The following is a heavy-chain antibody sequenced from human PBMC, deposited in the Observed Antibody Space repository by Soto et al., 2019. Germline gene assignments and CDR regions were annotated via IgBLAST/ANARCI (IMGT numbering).Heavy chain of an antibody. D-gene: IGHD2-2*01. CDR1: GYIFTSYY. CDR2: INPSGGTT. Sequence: GASVKVSCKTSGYIFTSYYIHWVRQAPGQGLEWMGIINPSGGTTTYAQKFRGRVTMTRDTSTSTVYMELSSPRSEDTAVYYCARGPATAPDAYWGLGTLVTVSS. CDR3: ARGPATAPDAY. J-gene: IGHJ4*02. V-gene: IGHV1-46*01.